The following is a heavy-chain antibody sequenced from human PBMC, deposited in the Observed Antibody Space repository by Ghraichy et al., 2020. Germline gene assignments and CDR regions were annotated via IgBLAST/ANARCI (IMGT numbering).Heavy chain of an antibody. CDR1: GFTFSSYR. V-gene: IGHV3-48*02. D-gene: IGHD4-23*01. J-gene: IGHJ6*02. CDR2: ISSNGSTI. Sequence: GGSLRLSCVGSGFTFSSYRMNWVRQSPGKGLEWLSCISSNGSTISYADSVKGRFTISRDNAQNSLYLQMNSLRDEDTAVYYCARASTVVRFFYYDGMDVWGQGTTVTVSS. CDR3: ARASTVVRFFYYDGMDV.